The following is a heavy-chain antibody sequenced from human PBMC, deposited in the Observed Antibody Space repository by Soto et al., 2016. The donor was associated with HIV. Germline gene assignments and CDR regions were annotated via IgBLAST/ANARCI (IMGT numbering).Heavy chain of an antibody. CDR3: ARSGDISGSGGSRLDWAFDI. CDR2: IYYSGST. Sequence: VQLQESGPGLVKPSQTLSLTCTVSGGSISSGGYYWSWIRQHPGKGLEWIGYIYYSGSTYYNPSLKSRVTISVDTSKNQFSLKLSSVTAADTAVYYCARSGDISGSGGSRLDWAFDIWAKGQWSPSLQ. J-gene: IGHJ3*02. CDR1: GGSISSGGYY. V-gene: IGHV4-31*03. D-gene: IGHD2-15*01.